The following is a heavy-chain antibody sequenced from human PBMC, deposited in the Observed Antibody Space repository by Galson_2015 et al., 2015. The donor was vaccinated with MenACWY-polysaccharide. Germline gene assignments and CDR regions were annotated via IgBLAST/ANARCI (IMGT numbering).Heavy chain of an antibody. J-gene: IGHJ6*02. CDR3: ARGHYGMDV. V-gene: IGHV3-7*01. CDR2: IKKYGSEK. CDR1: GFTFSNYG. Sequence: SLRLSCAASGFTFSNYGMTWVRRAPGKGLEWVASIKKYGSEKYYVDSVKGRFTISRDNGKKTVFLQMSSLRVEDTAVYYCARGHYGMDVWGQGTTVPVSS.